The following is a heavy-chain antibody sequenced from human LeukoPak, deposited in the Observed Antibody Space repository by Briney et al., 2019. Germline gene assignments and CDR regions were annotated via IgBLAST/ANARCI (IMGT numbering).Heavy chain of an antibody. J-gene: IGHJ1*01. V-gene: IGHV3-21*01. CDR2: ISSSSSYI. CDR3: ARGYSSGWSPAEYFQH. D-gene: IGHD6-19*01. CDR1: GFTFSSYG. Sequence: GGSLRLSCAASGFTFSSYGMSWVRQAPGKGLEWVSSISSSSSYIYYADSVKGRFTISRDNAKNSLYLQMNSLRAEDTAVYYCARGYSSGWSPAEYFQHWGQGTLVTVSS.